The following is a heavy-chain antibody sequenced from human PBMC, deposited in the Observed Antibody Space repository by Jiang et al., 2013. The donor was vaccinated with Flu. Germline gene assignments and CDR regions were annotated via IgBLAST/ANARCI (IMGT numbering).Heavy chain of an antibody. CDR3: ARGGTGFDYYYGMDV. V-gene: IGHV3-30*04. CDR2: ILYDGSNE. D-gene: IGHD1-1*01. Sequence: VQLLESGGGVVQPGRSLRLSCAASGFTLSSYVVHWVRQAPGKGLEWVAVILYDGSNEYYADSVKGRFTISRDNSKNTVFLQMNTLRGEDTAVYYCARGGTGFDYYYGMDVVGPRDHGSPSP. J-gene: IGHJ6*02. CDR1: GFTLSSYV.